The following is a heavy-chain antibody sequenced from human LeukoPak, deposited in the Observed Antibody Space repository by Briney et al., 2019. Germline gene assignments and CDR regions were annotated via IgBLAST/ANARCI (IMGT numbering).Heavy chain of an antibody. CDR1: GFIFKNFG. D-gene: IGHD2-2*02. Sequence: GGSLRLPCAASGFIFKNFGMYWVRQAPGKGLEWVAFIRYDGSNKYYADSVKGRFTISRDNSKNTLYLQMNSLRAEDTAVYYCAKDTPGYCSSTSCYRSVGYYFDYWGQGTLVTVSS. CDR2: IRYDGSNK. J-gene: IGHJ4*02. V-gene: IGHV3-30*02. CDR3: AKDTPGYCSSTSCYRSVGYYFDY.